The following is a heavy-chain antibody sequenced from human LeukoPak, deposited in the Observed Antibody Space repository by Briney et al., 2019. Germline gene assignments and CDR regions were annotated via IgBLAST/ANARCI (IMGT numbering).Heavy chain of an antibody. J-gene: IGHJ5*02. V-gene: IGHV3-30-3*01. D-gene: IGHD6-19*01. CDR1: GFTFSNYA. CDR2: ISHDGTNK. Sequence: GGSLRLSCAASGFTFSNYAIHWVRQAPGKGLEWVAVISHDGTNKYYADSVKGRFTISRDNSKNTLYLQMNSLRAEDTAVYYCAKEGVDEAVAGHGGFDPWGQGILVTVSS. CDR3: AKEGVDEAVAGHGGFDP.